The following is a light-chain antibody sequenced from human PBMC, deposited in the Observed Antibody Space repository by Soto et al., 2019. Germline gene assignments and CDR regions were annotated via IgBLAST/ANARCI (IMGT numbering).Light chain of an antibody. Sequence: DIQMTQSPSTLSASVRDRVTITCRASQSTNSWLAWYQQNPGKAPKVLIYDVSSLESGVPSRFSGSGSGTDFTLTISSLEPEDFAVYYCQHRFNWPWTFGQGTKVDIK. J-gene: IGKJ1*01. CDR3: QHRFNWPWT. CDR2: DVS. CDR1: QSTNSW. V-gene: IGKV1-5*01.